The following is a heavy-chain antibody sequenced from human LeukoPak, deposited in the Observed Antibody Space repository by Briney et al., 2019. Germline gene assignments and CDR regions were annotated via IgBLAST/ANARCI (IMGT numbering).Heavy chain of an antibody. J-gene: IGHJ4*02. CDR2: ISAYYGNT. CDR1: GYTFTSYG. Sequence: GASVKVSCKASGYTFTSYGISWVRQAPGQGLEWMGWISAYYGNTNYAQKLQGRVTMTTDTSTSTAYMELRSLRSDDTAVYYCARVHDILTGYYVSGLDYWGQGTLVTVSS. CDR3: ARVHDILTGYYVSGLDY. V-gene: IGHV1-18*01. D-gene: IGHD3-9*01.